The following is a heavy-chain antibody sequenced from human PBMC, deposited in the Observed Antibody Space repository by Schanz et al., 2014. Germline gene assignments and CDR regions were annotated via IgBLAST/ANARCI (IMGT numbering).Heavy chain of an antibody. V-gene: IGHV3-33*01. D-gene: IGHD3-9*01. CDR2: IWSDGSGK. Sequence: QVQLVESGGGGVQPGGPLRLSCAAPGFIFSNYGMHWVRRAPGKGLEWVAVIWSDGSGKYYADSVKGRFTISRDSPKNTLYLQMNSLRAEDTALYYCARDSGPYYDKSMDVWGQGTTVAVSS. J-gene: IGHJ6*02. CDR1: GFIFSNYG. CDR3: ARDSGPYYDKSMDV.